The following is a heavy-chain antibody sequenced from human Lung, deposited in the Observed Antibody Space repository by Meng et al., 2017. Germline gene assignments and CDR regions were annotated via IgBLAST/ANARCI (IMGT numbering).Heavy chain of an antibody. CDR3: ARGPTTMAHDFDY. CDR2: INHSGST. CDR1: GGSFSDYY. J-gene: IGHJ4*02. D-gene: IGHD4-11*01. V-gene: IGHV4-34*01. Sequence: QVQLQPWGAGSLQPSGALSLPCVVSGGSFSDYYWSWIHQPPGKGLEWIVEINHSGSTNYNPSLESRATISVDTSQNNLSLKLSSVTAADSAVYYCARGPTTMAHDFDYWGQGTLVTVSS.